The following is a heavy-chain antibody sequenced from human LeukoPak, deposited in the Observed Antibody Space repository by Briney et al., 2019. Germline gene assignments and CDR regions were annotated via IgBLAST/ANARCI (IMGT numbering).Heavy chain of an antibody. J-gene: IGHJ4*02. CDR2: ISGSGGST. CDR3: AKDRSDYDYVWGSYRYLFDY. V-gene: IGHV3-23*01. D-gene: IGHD3-16*02. CDR1: GFTFSSYA. Sequence: GGSLRLSCAASGFTFSSYAMSWVRQAPGKGLEWVSAISGSGGSTYYADSVKGRFTISRDNSKNTLYLQMNSLRAEDTAVYYCAKDRSDYDYVWGSYRYLFDYWGQGTLVTVSS.